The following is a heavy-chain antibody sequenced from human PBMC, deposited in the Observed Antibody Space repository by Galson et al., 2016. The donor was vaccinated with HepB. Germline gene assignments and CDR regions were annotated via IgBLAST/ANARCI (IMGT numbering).Heavy chain of an antibody. D-gene: IGHD3-16*01. CDR2: ISRSGSFI. CDR3: ARGVSGGSQYPHWYFDL. J-gene: IGHJ2*01. Sequence: SLRLSCAASGFTFSIYGMNWVRQAPGKGLEWVSSISRSGSFIYNADSVKGRFAISRDNARNSLYLQMNSPSAEDTAVYYCARGVSGGSQYPHWYFDLWGRGTLVTVSS. V-gene: IGHV3-21*01. CDR1: GFTFSIYG.